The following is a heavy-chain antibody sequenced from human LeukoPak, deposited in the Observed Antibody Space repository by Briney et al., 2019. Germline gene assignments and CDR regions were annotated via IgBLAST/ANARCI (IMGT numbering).Heavy chain of an antibody. V-gene: IGHV3-74*01. Sequence: PGGSLRLSCAASGFTFSSYWMHWVRQAPGKGLVWVSRINSDGSGTSYADSVKGRFTISRDNAMNTLYLQMNTLRAEDTAVYYCARGGYNGFDYWGQGTLVTVSS. CDR2: INSDGSGT. J-gene: IGHJ4*02. CDR1: GFTFSSYW. D-gene: IGHD5-24*01. CDR3: ARGGYNGFDY.